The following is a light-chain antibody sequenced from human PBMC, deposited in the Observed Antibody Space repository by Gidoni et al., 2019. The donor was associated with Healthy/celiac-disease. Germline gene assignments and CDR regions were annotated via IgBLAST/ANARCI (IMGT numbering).Light chain of an antibody. CDR3: QQYNNWPRT. CDR2: GSS. CDR1: QSVSSN. V-gene: IGKV3-15*01. Sequence: EIGMTQSPAPLSVSTGARATLSCRASQSVSSNLAWYQQTPGQAPRLLIYGSSTRATGIPARFRGSGSGTEFTLTLSSLQSEDFAVYHCQQYNNWPRTFGQGTKVEIK. J-gene: IGKJ1*01.